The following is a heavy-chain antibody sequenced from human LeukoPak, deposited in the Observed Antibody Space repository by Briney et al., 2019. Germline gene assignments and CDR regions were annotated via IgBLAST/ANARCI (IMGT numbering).Heavy chain of an antibody. CDR3: ARDLNTIFGVVPARGDWFDP. Sequence: GASVKVSCKASGYTFTSYGISWVRQAPGQGLEWMGWISAYNGNTNYAQKLQGRVTMTTDTSTSTAYLELWSLRADDTAVYSCARDLNTIFGVVPARGDWFDPWGQGTLVTVSS. J-gene: IGHJ5*02. CDR1: GYTFTSYG. D-gene: IGHD3-3*01. V-gene: IGHV1-18*01. CDR2: ISAYNGNT.